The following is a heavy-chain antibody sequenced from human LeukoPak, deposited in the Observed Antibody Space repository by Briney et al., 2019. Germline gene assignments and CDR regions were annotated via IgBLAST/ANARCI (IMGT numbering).Heavy chain of an antibody. V-gene: IGHV3-53*01. CDR3: ARATRIAAAEYYFDY. CDR1: GFTVSSNY. CDR2: IYTGGST. Sequence: GGSLRLSCAASGFTVSSNYMSWVRQVPGKGLEWVSVIYTGGSTYYADSVKGRFTISRDNSKNTLFLQMNSLRAEDTAVYYCARATRIAAAEYYFDYWGQGTLVTVSS. D-gene: IGHD6-13*01. J-gene: IGHJ4*02.